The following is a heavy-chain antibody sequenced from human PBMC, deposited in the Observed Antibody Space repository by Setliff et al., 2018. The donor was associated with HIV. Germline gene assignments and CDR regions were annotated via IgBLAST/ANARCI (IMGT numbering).Heavy chain of an antibody. Sequence: SVKVSCKASGGAFISHTFTWVRQAPGQGLEWMGRIIPILGIPNYAQNFQGRLTISADKSTRTAYLELSSLRSEDTAVYYCARVSPWFDPWGQGTLVTVSS. CDR1: GGAFISHT. CDR3: ARVSPWFDP. J-gene: IGHJ5*02. V-gene: IGHV1-69*02. CDR2: IIPILGIP.